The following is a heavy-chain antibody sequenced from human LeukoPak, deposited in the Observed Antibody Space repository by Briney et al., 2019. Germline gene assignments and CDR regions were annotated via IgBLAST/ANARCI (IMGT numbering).Heavy chain of an antibody. J-gene: IGHJ6*02. D-gene: IGHD3-10*01. CDR3: ARRDHSITMVRGVTYYYYNGMDV. CDR2: ISSSGSTI. Sequence: GGSLRLSCAASGFTFSSYEMNWVRQAPGKGLELVSYISSSGSTIYYADSVKGRFTISRDNAKNSLYLQMNSLRAEDTAVYYCARRDHSITMVRGVTYYYYNGMDVWGQGTTLTVSS. V-gene: IGHV3-48*03. CDR1: GFTFSSYE.